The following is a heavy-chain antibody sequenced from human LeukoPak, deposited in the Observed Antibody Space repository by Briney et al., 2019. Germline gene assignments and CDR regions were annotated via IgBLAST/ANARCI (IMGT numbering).Heavy chain of an antibody. CDR1: GGSISSTSYY. CDR3: ARQTGSGLFILP. J-gene: IGHJ4*02. D-gene: IGHD3/OR15-3a*01. CDR2: IYYSGNT. V-gene: IGHV4-39*01. Sequence: SETLSLTCTVSGGSISSTSYYWAWIRQPPGKGLEWIGSIYYSGNTYYNASLKSQVSISIDTSKNQFSLRLTSVTAADTAVYYCARQTGSGLFILPGGQGTLVTVSS.